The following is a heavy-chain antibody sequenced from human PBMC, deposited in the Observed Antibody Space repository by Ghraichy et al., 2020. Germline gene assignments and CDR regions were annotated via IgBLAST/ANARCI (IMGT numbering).Heavy chain of an antibody. CDR1: GFTFSSYA. CDR2: ISGSGGST. D-gene: IGHD3-3*01. V-gene: IGHV3-23*01. J-gene: IGHJ4*02. Sequence: LSLTCAASGFTFSSYAMSWVRQAPGKGLEWVSAISGSGGSTYYADSVKGRFTISRDNSKNTLYLQMNSLRAEDTAVYYCAKAITIFPDYGGQGNLVTVSS. CDR3: AKAITIFPDY.